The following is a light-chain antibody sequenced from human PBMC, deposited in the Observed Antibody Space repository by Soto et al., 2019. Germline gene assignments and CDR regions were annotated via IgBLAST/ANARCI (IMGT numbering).Light chain of an antibody. CDR1: QSVSSY. Sequence: EIVLTQSPATLSLSPGERATLSCRASQSVSSYLAWYQQKPGQTPRLLIYDASNRATGIPARFSGSGSGTDFTLTISSLEPEDFGVYYWQPGSNWPLTFGGGTKVEIK. J-gene: IGKJ4*01. CDR3: QPGSNWPLT. V-gene: IGKV3-11*01. CDR2: DAS.